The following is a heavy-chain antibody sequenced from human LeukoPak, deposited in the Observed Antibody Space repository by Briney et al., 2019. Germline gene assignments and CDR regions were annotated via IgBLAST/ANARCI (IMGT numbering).Heavy chain of an antibody. J-gene: IGHJ4*02. CDR2: ISSGGST. Sequence: GGSLRLSCAASGFTFSSYGMSWVRQAPGKGLEWFSAISSGGSTYYADSVKDRFTISRDNSKNTLYLQMNSLRADDTAVYYCVRDRGDIYGDNANFDYWGQGTLVTVST. D-gene: IGHD4-23*01. CDR3: VRDRGDIYGDNANFDY. CDR1: GFTFSSYG. V-gene: IGHV3-23*01.